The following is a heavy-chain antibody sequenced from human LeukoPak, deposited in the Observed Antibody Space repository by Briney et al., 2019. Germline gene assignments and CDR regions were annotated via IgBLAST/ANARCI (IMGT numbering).Heavy chain of an antibody. V-gene: IGHV4-4*07. CDR2: IYTSGST. CDR1: GGSISSYY. CDR3: ARVSRYCSGGSCYDY. J-gene: IGHJ4*02. Sequence: SETLSLTCTVSGGSISSYYWSWIRQPAGKGLEWIGRIYTSGSTNYNPPLKSRVTMSVDTSKNQFSLKLSSVTAADTAVYYCARVSRYCSGGSCYDYWGQGTLVTVSS. D-gene: IGHD2-15*01.